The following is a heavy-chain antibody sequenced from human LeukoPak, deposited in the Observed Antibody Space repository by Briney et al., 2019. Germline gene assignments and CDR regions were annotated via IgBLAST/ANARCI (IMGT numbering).Heavy chain of an antibody. V-gene: IGHV3-11*01. Sequence: GESLRLSCVASGFTFTDHPMNWVRQAPGKGLEWVSYISTSGSIIFYADSVKGRFAISRDNAKNSLYLQMNSLRAEDTAVYYCARGYSSGWYKFDYWGQGTLVTVSS. CDR2: ISTSGSII. CDR3: ARGYSSGWYKFDY. CDR1: GFTFTDHP. J-gene: IGHJ4*02. D-gene: IGHD6-19*01.